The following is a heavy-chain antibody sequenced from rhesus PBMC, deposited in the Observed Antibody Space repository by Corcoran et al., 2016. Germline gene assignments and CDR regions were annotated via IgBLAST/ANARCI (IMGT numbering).Heavy chain of an antibody. Sequence: EEQLVESGGGWVQVGGAPRLTCAAAGTPFSVYGPHWVLQVSGKVLEWVAVISSDGRNKQYADSVKDRFTISRDNSNNILYLQMNNLKLEDTAVYYCSRFDVWGPGVLVIVSS. V-gene: IGHV3-54*02. J-gene: IGHJ5-1*01. CDR3: SRFDV. CDR1: GTPFSVYG. CDR2: ISSDGRNK.